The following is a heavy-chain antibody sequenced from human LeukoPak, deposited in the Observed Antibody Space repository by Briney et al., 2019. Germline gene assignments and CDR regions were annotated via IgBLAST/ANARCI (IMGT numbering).Heavy chain of an antibody. D-gene: IGHD3-10*01. Sequence: PGGSLRLSCSASGFTFSSYAMHGVRQAPGKGLEYVSGISSNGGSTYYADSVKGRFTISRDNSKNTLHLQMSGLRAEDTAVYYCVKNYYGSGSYLEFNYWGQGTLVTVSS. CDR3: VKNYYGSGSYLEFNY. CDR2: ISSNGGST. V-gene: IGHV3-64D*09. J-gene: IGHJ4*02. CDR1: GFTFSSYA.